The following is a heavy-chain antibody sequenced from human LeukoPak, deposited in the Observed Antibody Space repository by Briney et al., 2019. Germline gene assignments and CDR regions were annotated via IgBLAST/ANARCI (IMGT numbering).Heavy chain of an antibody. Sequence: SETLSLTCAVYGGSFSGYYWSWIRHPPGKGLEWIGEINHSGSTNYNPSLKSRVTISVDTSKNQFSLKLSSVTAADTAVYYCARRVWNPLRFDYWGQGTLVTVSS. D-gene: IGHD1-1*01. J-gene: IGHJ4*02. CDR3: ARRVWNPLRFDY. V-gene: IGHV4-34*01. CDR2: INHSGST. CDR1: GGSFSGYY.